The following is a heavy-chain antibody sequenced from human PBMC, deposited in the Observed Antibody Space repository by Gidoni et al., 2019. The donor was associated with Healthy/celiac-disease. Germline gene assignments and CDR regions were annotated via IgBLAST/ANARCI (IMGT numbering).Heavy chain of an antibody. J-gene: IGHJ3*02. CDR3: ARHLLSETTVTTAAFDI. V-gene: IGHV4-39*01. CDR1: GRSISSSSYY. Sequence: QLQLHASGPGLVKPSETLSLTCTVSGRSISSSSYYWGWIRQPPGKGLEWIGSIYYSGSTYYNPSLKSRVTISVDTSKNQFSLKLSSVTAADTAVYYCARHLLSETTVTTAAFDIWGQGTMVTVSS. D-gene: IGHD4-17*01. CDR2: IYYSGST.